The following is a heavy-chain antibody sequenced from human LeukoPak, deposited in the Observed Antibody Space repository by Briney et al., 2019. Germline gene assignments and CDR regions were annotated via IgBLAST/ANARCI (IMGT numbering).Heavy chain of an antibody. CDR1: GGSISSSSYY. CDR2: MYYTGST. D-gene: IGHD3-16*02. V-gene: IGHV4-39*01. CDR3: ASLPTFGGVIVRYYFDY. J-gene: IGHJ4*02. Sequence: SETLSLTCTVSGGSISSSSYYWGWIRQPPGKGLEWIGSMYYTGSTYYNPSLKSRVTISVATSKDQFSLKLSSVTAADTAVYYCASLPTFGGVIVRYYFDYRGQGTLVTVSS.